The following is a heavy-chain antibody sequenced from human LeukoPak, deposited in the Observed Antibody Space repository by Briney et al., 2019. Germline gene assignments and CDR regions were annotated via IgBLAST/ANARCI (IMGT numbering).Heavy chain of an antibody. D-gene: IGHD2-2*01. J-gene: IGHJ3*02. V-gene: IGHV1-18*01. Sequence: AASVKVSCKASGYTFTSYVISWVRQAPGQGLEWMGWISAYNGNTNYAQKLQGRVTMTTDTSTSTAYMELRSLRSDDTAVYYCARDGRVVPAAIPDIWGQGTMVTVSS. CDR2: ISAYNGNT. CDR1: GYTFTSYV. CDR3: ARDGRVVPAAIPDI.